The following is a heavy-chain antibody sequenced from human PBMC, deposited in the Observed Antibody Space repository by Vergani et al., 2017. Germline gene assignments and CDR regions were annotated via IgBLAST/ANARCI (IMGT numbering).Heavy chain of an antibody. CDR2: ISGSGGST. J-gene: IGHJ6*03. Sequence: EVQLLESGGGLVQPGGSLRLSCAASGFTFSSYAMSWVRQAPGKGLEWVSAISGSGGSTYYADSVKGRFTISRDNSKNTLYLQMNSLRAEDTAGYYCAKASRYCSGGSCYDGYYYYYMDVWGKGTTVTVSS. CDR1: GFTFSSYA. CDR3: AKASRYCSGGSCYDGYYYYYMDV. D-gene: IGHD2-15*01. V-gene: IGHV3-23*01.